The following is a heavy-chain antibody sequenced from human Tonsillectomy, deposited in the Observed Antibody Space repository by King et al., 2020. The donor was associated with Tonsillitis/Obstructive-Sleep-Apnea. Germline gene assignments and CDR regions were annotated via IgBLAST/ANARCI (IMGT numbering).Heavy chain of an antibody. D-gene: IGHD3-22*01. CDR2: FNPNTGDT. CDR1: GYTFTGYY. Sequence: VQLVESGAEVKKPGASVKVSCKGSGYTFTGYYMHWVRQAPGQGLECMGWFNPNTGDTKYAQKFQGRVTMTRDTSISTAYMELSRLRSDDTAVDYCAILSVVVMTNDAFDLWGQGTWVTVSS. V-gene: IGHV1-2*02. J-gene: IGHJ3*01. CDR3: AILSVVVMTNDAFDL.